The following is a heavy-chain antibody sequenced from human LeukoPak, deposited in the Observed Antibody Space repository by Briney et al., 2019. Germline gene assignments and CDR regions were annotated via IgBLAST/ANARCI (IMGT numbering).Heavy chain of an antibody. CDR2: ISYDGSNK. CDR1: GFTFSSYA. V-gene: IGHV3-30-3*01. J-gene: IGHJ4*02. Sequence: PGGSLRLSCAASGFTFSSYAMHWVRQAPGKGLEWVAVISYDGSNKYYADSVKGRLTISRDNSKNTLYLQMNSLRAEDTAVYYCASPPSTGIDYWGQGTLVTVPS. CDR3: ASPPSTGIDY.